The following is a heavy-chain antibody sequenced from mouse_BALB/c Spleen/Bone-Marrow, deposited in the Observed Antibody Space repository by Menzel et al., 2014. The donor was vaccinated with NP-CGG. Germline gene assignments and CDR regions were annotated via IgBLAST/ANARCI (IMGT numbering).Heavy chain of an antibody. Sequence: EVMLVEFGGGLVQPGGSLKLSCAASGFDFSGFWMSWVRQAPGRGLEWIGEINPDSNTINYSPSLKDKFIISRDNAKNTLYLQMSKVRSEDTALYYCARLGYYGSFAYWGQGTLVTVSA. CDR3: ARLGYYGSFAY. J-gene: IGHJ3*01. CDR2: INPDSNTI. CDR1: GFDFSGFW. V-gene: IGHV4-1*02. D-gene: IGHD1-2*01.